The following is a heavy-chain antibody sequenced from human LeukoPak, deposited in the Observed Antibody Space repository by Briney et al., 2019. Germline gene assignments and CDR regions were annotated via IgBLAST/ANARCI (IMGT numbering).Heavy chain of an antibody. CDR2: IYSSGST. Sequence: PSETLSLTCTVSGGSISSGDYYWSWIRQPAGKGLEWIGRIYSSGSTDYNPSLKSRVTMSVDTSKNQFSLKLNSLTAADTAVYYCVRDRGSGYNWFDPWGQGTLVTVSS. CDR3: VRDRGSGYNWFDP. D-gene: IGHD6-19*01. V-gene: IGHV4-61*02. J-gene: IGHJ5*02. CDR1: GGSISSGDYY.